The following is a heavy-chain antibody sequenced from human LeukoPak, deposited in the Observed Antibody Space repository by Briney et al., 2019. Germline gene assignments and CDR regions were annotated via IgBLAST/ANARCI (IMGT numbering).Heavy chain of an antibody. J-gene: IGHJ4*02. V-gene: IGHV6-1*01. CDR2: TSYSSKWYN. Sequence: SQTLSLTCAISGDSVSTNSVAWNWIRQSPSRGLEWLGSTSYSSKWYNDYAVSVESRITITPDTSKNQFSLQLNSVTPEDTAVYYCAREAEITRFDYWGQGTLVTVSS. CDR3: AREAEITRFDY. CDR1: GDSVSTNSVA. D-gene: IGHD5-24*01.